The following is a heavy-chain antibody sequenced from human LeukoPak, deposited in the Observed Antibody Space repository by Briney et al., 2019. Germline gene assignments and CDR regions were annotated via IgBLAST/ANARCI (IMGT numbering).Heavy chain of an antibody. Sequence: GGSLRLSCAASGFTFSSYWMHWVRQAPGKGLVWVSRINSDGSSTSYADSVKGRFTMSRDKAKNTLYLQMNSLRAEDTAVYYCARDGDSSGWYYFDYWGQGTLVTVSS. CDR1: GFTFSSYW. CDR3: ARDGDSSGWYYFDY. D-gene: IGHD6-19*01. V-gene: IGHV3-74*01. CDR2: INSDGSST. J-gene: IGHJ4*02.